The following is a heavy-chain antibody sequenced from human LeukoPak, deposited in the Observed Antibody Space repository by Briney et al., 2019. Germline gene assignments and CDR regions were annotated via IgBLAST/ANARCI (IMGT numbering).Heavy chain of an antibody. CDR1: GGSITNSSYH. Sequence: SETLSLTCSVSGGSITNSSYHWGWIRQPPGRGLEGIGHVFYSGSAYSNPSLKSRVTISVDTSKNQFSLKLTPVTAADMAVYYCASSLLFLEWLPRGYYFDNWGQGTLVTVSS. V-gene: IGHV4-39*07. CDR3: ASSLLFLEWLPRGYYFDN. J-gene: IGHJ4*02. D-gene: IGHD3-3*01. CDR2: VFYSGSA.